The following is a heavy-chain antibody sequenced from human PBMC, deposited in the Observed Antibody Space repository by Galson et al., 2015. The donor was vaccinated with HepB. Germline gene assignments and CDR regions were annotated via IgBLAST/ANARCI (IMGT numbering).Heavy chain of an antibody. D-gene: IGHD5-12*01. CDR2: IWHDGSNK. CDR1: GFTIRNYG. CDR3: AKDGVFSGYDLDH. Sequence: SLRLSCAASGFTIRNYGMHWVRQAPGKGLEWVAVIWHDGSNKYYADSVKGRFTISRDNSKNTLYLQMNSLRPEDTAVYYCAKDGVFSGYDLDHWGQGTLVTVSS. V-gene: IGHV3-33*06. J-gene: IGHJ4*02.